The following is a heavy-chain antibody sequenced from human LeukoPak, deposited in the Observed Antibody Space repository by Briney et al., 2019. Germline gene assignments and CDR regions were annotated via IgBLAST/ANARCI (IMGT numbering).Heavy chain of an antibody. Sequence: NPSETLSLTCTVSGGSISSYYWSWIRQPPGKGLEWIGYIYYSGSTNYNPSLKSRVTISVDTSKNQFSLKLSSVTAADTAVYYCARGYDSSGYYSHRYFDYWGQGTLVTVSS. CDR1: GGSISSYY. CDR2: IYYSGST. D-gene: IGHD3-22*01. CDR3: ARGYDSSGYYSHRYFDY. J-gene: IGHJ4*02. V-gene: IGHV4-59*12.